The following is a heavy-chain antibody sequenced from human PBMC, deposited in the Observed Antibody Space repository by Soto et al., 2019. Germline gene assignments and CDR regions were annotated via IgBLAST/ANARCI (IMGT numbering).Heavy chain of an antibody. D-gene: IGHD2-15*01. V-gene: IGHV1-69*01. J-gene: IGHJ6*02. CDR3: ARRRVGGSLLLYYYYGMDV. Sequence: QVQLVQSGAEVKKPGSSVKVSCKASGGTFSSYAISWVRQAPGQGLEWMGGIIPIFGTANYAQKFQGRVTITADESTRTAYMELSSLRSEDTAVYYCARRRVGGSLLLYYYYGMDVWGQGTTVTVSS. CDR1: GGTFSSYA. CDR2: IIPIFGTA.